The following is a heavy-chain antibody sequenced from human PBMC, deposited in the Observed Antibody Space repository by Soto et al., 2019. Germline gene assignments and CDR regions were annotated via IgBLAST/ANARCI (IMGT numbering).Heavy chain of an antibody. CDR1: GGTFSSYS. CDR3: ARGGVAGFDY. J-gene: IGHJ4*02. V-gene: IGHV1-69*02. Sequence: QVQLVQSGAEVKKPGSSVKVSCKASGGTFSSYSISWVRQAPGQGLEWMGRIIPILGIANYAQKFQGRVTITADKSTSPAYMEMSRLRADDTAVYHCARGGVAGFDYWGQGTLVTVSS. D-gene: IGHD6-19*01. CDR2: IIPILGIA.